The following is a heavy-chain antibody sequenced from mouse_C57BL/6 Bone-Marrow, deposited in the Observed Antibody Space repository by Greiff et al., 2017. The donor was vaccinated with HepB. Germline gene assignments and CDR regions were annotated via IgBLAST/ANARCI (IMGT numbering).Heavy chain of an antibody. CDR2: IDPSDSYT. Sequence: VQLQQPGAELVKPGASVKLSCKASGYTFTSYWMQWVKQRPGQGLEWIGEIDPSDSYTNYNQKFKGKATLTVDTSSSTAYMQLSSLTSEDSAVYYCAREDSNPAWYAYWGQGTLVTVSA. CDR3: AREDSNPAWYAY. D-gene: IGHD2-5*01. CDR1: GYTFTSYW. J-gene: IGHJ3*01. V-gene: IGHV1-50*01.